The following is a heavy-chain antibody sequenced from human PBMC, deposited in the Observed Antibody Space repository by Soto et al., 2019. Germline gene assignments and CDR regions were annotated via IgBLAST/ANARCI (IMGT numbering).Heavy chain of an antibody. D-gene: IGHD3-3*01. CDR1: GGSINSSDYY. CDR3: ARDRSLDLWSGSWFDP. CDR2: IFYTGST. V-gene: IGHV4-31*03. J-gene: IGHJ5*02. Sequence: QVQLQESGPGLVKPSQTLSLTCTVSGGSINSSDYYWTWIRQHPEKGLEWIGYIFYTGSTYYNPSLRSRATISVDPSNNQFSLRLTSVTAADTAVYYCARDRSLDLWSGSWFDPWGQGTLVTVSS.